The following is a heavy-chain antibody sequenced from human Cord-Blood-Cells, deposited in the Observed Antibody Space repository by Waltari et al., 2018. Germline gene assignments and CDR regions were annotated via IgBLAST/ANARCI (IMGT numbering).Heavy chain of an antibody. D-gene: IGHD2-2*01. CDR3: AKDSAPYCSSTSCYYFDY. CDR1: GFTFSSYA. J-gene: IGHJ4*02. Sequence: EVQLLESGGGLVQPGGSLRLSCAASGFTFSSYAMRWVRQAPGKGLEWVAAISGSGGSTYYADSVKGRFTISRDNSKNTLYLQMNSLRAEDTAVYYCAKDSAPYCSSTSCYYFDYWGQGTLVTVSS. V-gene: IGHV3-23*01. CDR2: ISGSGGST.